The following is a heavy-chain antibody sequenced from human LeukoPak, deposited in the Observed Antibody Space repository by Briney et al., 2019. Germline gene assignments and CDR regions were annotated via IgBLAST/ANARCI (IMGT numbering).Heavy chain of an antibody. J-gene: IGHJ4*02. Sequence: GGSLRLSCAASGFTFSSYAMSWVRQAPGKGLGWVPAISCSDGRTYYADSVKGRFTISRDNSKNTLYLQMNSLKAEDTAVYSCAKSRMEGSFYYFDCWGQGTLVTVSS. D-gene: IGHD6-13*01. CDR1: GFTFSSYA. CDR3: AKSRMEGSFYYFDC. CDR2: ISCSDGRT. V-gene: IGHV3-23*01.